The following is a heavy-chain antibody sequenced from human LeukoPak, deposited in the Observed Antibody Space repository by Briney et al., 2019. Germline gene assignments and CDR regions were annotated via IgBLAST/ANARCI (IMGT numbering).Heavy chain of an antibody. Sequence: GGSLRLSCAASGYTFSDHFMDWVRQAPGKGLEWVGRIRKKPNSYTTEYAASVKGRFTISRDDSKNSLYLQMNSLEAEDTGVYYCARVSAITGATDALDFWGQGAMVTVSS. CDR3: ARVSAITGATDALDF. D-gene: IGHD1-20*01. J-gene: IGHJ3*01. CDR2: IRKKPNSYTT. V-gene: IGHV3-72*01. CDR1: GYTFSDHF.